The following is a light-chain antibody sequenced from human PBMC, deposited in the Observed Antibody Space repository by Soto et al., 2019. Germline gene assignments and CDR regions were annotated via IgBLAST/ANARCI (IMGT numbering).Light chain of an antibody. CDR1: SSDVGGFNS. V-gene: IGLV2-14*03. Sequence: QSVLTQPASVSGSPGQSITISCTGTSSDVGGFNSVSWYQLRPGTAPYLILYDVVDRPSWVSYSFSGSKSGNTASLTISGFQAAHEADYFCSSYTSTMTNVFGSGTKVTVL. CDR2: DVV. J-gene: IGLJ1*01. CDR3: SSYTSTMTNV.